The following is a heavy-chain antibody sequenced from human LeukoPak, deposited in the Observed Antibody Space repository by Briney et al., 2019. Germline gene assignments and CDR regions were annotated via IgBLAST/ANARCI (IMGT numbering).Heavy chain of an antibody. D-gene: IGHD3-22*01. CDR1: GFTFSTYW. CDR3: ARDLFYDSSGYYASDS. Sequence: PGGSLRLSCAASGFTFSTYWMHWVRQAPGKGLVWVSRTNNDGSSTVYADSVKGRLTISRDNAENTLYLQMNSLRAEDTAVYYCARDLFYDSSGYYASDSWGQGTLVTVSS. V-gene: IGHV3-74*01. CDR2: TNNDGSST. J-gene: IGHJ4*02.